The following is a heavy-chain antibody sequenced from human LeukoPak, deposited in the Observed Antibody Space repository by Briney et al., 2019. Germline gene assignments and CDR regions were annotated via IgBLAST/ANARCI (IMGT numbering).Heavy chain of an antibody. D-gene: IGHD5-12*01. J-gene: IGHJ4*02. Sequence: GGSLRLSCAASGFTFSNYAMSWVRQAPGKGLEWVSAIRGSGYTTYYAGSVKGRFTISRDNSKNTLYLQMNSLRAEDTAVYYCAREGGDVYGGYDYWGQGTLVTVSS. CDR2: IRGSGYTT. V-gene: IGHV3-23*01. CDR3: AREGGDVYGGYDY. CDR1: GFTFSNYA.